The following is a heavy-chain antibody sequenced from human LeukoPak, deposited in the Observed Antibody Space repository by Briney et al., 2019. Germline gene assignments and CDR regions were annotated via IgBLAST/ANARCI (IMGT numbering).Heavy chain of an antibody. CDR1: GFTLSSYG. CDR2: IWYDGSNK. D-gene: IGHD3-22*01. V-gene: IGHV3-33*01. Sequence: GGSLRLSCAASGFTLSSYGMHWVRQAPGKGLEWVAVIWYDGSNKYYADSVKGRFTISRDNSKNTLYLQMNSLRAEDTAVYYCARDRLEPTHYYDSSGWFDYWGQGTLVTVSS. CDR3: ARDRLEPTHYYDSSGWFDY. J-gene: IGHJ4*02.